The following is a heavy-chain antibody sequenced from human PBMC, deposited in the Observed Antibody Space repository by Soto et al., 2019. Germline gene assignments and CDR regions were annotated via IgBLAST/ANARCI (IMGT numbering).Heavy chain of an antibody. CDR2: INSDGSST. D-gene: IGHD6-19*01. J-gene: IGHJ4*02. CDR3: ARSLPSIAVAGILTT. Sequence: GGSLRLSCAASGFTFSSYWMHWVRQAPGKGLVWVSRINSDGSSTSYADSVKGRFTISRDNAKNTLYLQMNSLRAEDTAVYYCARSLPSIAVAGILTTWGQGTLVTVSS. V-gene: IGHV3-74*01. CDR1: GFTFSSYW.